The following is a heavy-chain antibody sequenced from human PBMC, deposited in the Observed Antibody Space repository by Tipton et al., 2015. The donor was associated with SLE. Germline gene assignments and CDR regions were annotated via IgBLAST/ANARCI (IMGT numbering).Heavy chain of an antibody. CDR2: IYYSGST. J-gene: IGHJ6*02. CDR1: GYSISSGYY. CDR3: ATSRQQQLVPPDV. V-gene: IGHV4-38-2*02. Sequence: GLVKPSETLSLTCTVSGYSISSGYYWGWIRQPPGKGLEWIGYIYYSGSTNYNPSLKSRVTISVDTSKNQFSLKLSSVTAADTAVYYCATSRQQQLVPPDVWGQGTTVTVSS. D-gene: IGHD6-13*01.